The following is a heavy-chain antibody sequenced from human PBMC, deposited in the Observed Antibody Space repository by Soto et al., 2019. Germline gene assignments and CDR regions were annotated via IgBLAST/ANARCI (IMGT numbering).Heavy chain of an antibody. CDR3: ARDWLDYYDSSGYYSTTLPFDY. CDR1: GYTFTSYG. Sequence: ASVKVSCKSSGYTFTSYGISWVRQAPGQGLEWMGWISAYNGNTNYAQKLQGRVTMTTDTSTSTAYMELRSLRSDDTAVYYCARDWLDYYDSSGYYSTTLPFDYWGQGTLVTVSS. J-gene: IGHJ4*02. D-gene: IGHD3-22*01. V-gene: IGHV1-18*01. CDR2: ISAYNGNT.